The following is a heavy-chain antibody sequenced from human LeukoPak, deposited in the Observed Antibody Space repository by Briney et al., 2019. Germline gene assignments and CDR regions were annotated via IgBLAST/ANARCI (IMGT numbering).Heavy chain of an antibody. CDR1: GFTFSSYG. CDR2: ISGSGGST. J-gene: IGHJ4*02. V-gene: IGHV3-23*01. CDR3: AKAGGSWFHYYFDY. D-gene: IGHD6-13*01. Sequence: GGSLRLSCAASGFTFSSYGMSWVRQAPGKGLEWVSAISGSGGSTYYADSVKGRFTISRDNSKNTLYLQMNSLRAEDTAVYYCAKAGGSWFHYYFDYWDQGTLVTVSS.